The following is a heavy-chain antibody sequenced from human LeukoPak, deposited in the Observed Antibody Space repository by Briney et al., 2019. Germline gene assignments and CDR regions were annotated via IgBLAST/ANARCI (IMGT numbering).Heavy chain of an antibody. CDR1: GFTFRSHW. CDR3: ARDHVVDGLVFDY. Sequence: GGSLRLSCAAAGFTFRSHWMSWIRQAPGKGLEWVANTNQDGSDKQYEDSVKGRFTISRDNAKNSLYLQMDSLRAEDTGLYYCARDHVVDGLVFDYWGQGALVTVSS. CDR2: TNQDGSDK. D-gene: IGHD2-15*01. J-gene: IGHJ4*02. V-gene: IGHV3-7*01.